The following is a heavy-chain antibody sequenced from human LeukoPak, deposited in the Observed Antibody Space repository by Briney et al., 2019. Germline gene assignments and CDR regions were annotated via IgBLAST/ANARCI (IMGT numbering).Heavy chain of an antibody. CDR1: GFTFGSYA. Sequence: GGSLRLSCAASGFTFGSYAMHWVRQAPGKGLEWVAVISYDGSNKYYADSVKGRFTISRDNSKNTLYLQMNSLRAEDTAVYYCARDGWIQLWLGSFDYWGQGTLVTVSS. CDR2: ISYDGSNK. J-gene: IGHJ4*02. CDR3: ARDGWIQLWLGSFDY. V-gene: IGHV3-30*04. D-gene: IGHD5-18*01.